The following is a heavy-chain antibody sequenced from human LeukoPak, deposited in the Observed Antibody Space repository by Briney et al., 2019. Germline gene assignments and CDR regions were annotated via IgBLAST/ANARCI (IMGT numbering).Heavy chain of an antibody. Sequence: ASVKVSCKASGYTFTSYGISWVRQAPGQGLQWMGWINPNSDVTNYAQKFQGRVTMTRDTSISTAYMELSRLRSDDTAVYYCAREDSSGYLRGENYFDYWGQGTLVTVSS. CDR1: GYTFTSYG. CDR2: INPNSDVT. CDR3: AREDSSGYLRGENYFDY. V-gene: IGHV1-2*02. D-gene: IGHD3-22*01. J-gene: IGHJ4*02.